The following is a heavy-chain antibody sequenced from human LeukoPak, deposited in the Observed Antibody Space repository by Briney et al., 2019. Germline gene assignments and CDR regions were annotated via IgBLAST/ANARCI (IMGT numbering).Heavy chain of an antibody. J-gene: IGHJ6*03. CDR3: ASLYNWNYASPYYMDV. CDR1: GGSISSDNYY. CDR2: ISYSGST. Sequence: SETLSLTYTVSGGSISSDNYYWGWIRQSPGKGLEWIGSISYSGSTYYNPSLKSRVTISEDTSNNQFSLKLSSVTAADTAMYYCASLYNWNYASPYYMDVWGKGTTVTVSS. V-gene: IGHV4-39*07. D-gene: IGHD1-7*01.